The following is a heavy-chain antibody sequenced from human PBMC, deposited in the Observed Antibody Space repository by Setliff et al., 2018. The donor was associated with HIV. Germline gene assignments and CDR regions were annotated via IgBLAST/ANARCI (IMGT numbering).Heavy chain of an antibody. D-gene: IGHD6-13*01. CDR1: GYTFTGYA. CDR3: ARRGVFDAFDI. CDR2: ISAYNGDT. J-gene: IGHJ3*02. V-gene: IGHV1-18*03. Sequence: ASVKVSCKASGYTFTGYAISWVRQAPGQGLEWLGWISAYNGDTNYAQKVQGRVSMTIDTSTSTAYMELRSLRSDEMAVYYCARRGVFDAFDIWGQGTMVTVSS.